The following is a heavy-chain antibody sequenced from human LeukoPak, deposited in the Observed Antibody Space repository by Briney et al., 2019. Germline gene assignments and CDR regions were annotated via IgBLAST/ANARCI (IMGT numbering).Heavy chain of an antibody. V-gene: IGHV3-53*01. J-gene: IGHJ6*02. CDR2: FYSGGAT. CDR3: ARGRGLDV. CDR1: GFIVSANY. D-gene: IGHD2-15*01. Sequence: GGSLRLSCAASGFIVSANYMSWVRQTPGKGLEWVSIFYSGGATFYVDSVKGRFTISRDNSKNMLYLQMNSLRAEDTAVYYCARGRGLDVWGQGTTVIVSS.